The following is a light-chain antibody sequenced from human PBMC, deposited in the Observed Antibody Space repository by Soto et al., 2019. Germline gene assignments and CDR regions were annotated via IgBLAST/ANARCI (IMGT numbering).Light chain of an antibody. CDR2: GAS. J-gene: IGKJ1*01. CDR3: QQYNNWPTWT. Sequence: EIVMTQSPATLSVSPGGRVTLSCRARQSVGSNLAWYQQKPGQAPRLLIYGASTRATGTPARFSGSGSETEFTLTISSLQAEDSAVYFCQQYNNWPTWTFGQGTKVDIK. V-gene: IGKV3-15*01. CDR1: QSVGSN.